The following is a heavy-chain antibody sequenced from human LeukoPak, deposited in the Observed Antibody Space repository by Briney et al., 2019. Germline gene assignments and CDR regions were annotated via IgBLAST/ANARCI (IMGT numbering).Heavy chain of an antibody. CDR1: GGSFSGYY. Sequence: PSETLSPTCAVYGGSFSGYYWDWIRQPPGKGLEWIGTIYYTGSTYYNPSLKSRVTISVDTSKNQFSLKLSSVTAADTAVYYCARERREQLLPPYTRFVSYFDYWGQGTLVTVSS. J-gene: IGHJ4*02. CDR2: IYYTGST. D-gene: IGHD2-2*01. V-gene: IGHV4-34*01. CDR3: ARERREQLLPPYTRFVSYFDY.